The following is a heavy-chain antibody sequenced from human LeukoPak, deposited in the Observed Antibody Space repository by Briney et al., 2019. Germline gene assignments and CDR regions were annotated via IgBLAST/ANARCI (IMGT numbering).Heavy chain of an antibody. D-gene: IGHD1-20*01. CDR2: INPNSGGT. CDR3: ARPPNNWNDAGFDY. J-gene: IGHJ4*02. CDR1: GYTFTGYY. Sequence: ASVKVSCKASGYTFTGYYMHGVRQAPGQGREWMGWINPNSGGTNYAQKFQGRVTMTRDTSISTAYMELRSLRSDDTAVYYCARPPNNWNDAGFDYWDQGTLVTVSS. V-gene: IGHV1-2*02.